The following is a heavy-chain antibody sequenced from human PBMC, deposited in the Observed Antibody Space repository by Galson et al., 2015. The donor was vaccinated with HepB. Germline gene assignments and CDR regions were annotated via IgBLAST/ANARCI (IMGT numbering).Heavy chain of an antibody. CDR3: AKVRDSSGYYYEY. V-gene: IGHV3-33*06. CDR2: IWYDGSNK. J-gene: IGHJ4*02. Sequence: SLRLSCAASGFTFSSYGMHWVRQAPGKGLEWVAVIWYDGSNKYYADSVKGRFTISRDNSKNTLYLQMNSLRAEDTAVYYCAKVRDSSGYYYEYWGQGTLVTVSS. CDR1: GFTFSSYG. D-gene: IGHD3-22*01.